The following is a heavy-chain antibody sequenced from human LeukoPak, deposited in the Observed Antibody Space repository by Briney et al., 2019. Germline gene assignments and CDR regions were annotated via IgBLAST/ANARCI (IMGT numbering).Heavy chain of an antibody. D-gene: IGHD3-10*01. Sequence: PGGSLRLSCAASGFNFSSYSMNWVRQAPGKGLEWVSYISSSSSTIYYADSVKGRFTISRDNAKNSLYLQMNSLRAEDTAVYYCARVIGAFDIWGQGTMVTVSS. J-gene: IGHJ3*02. CDR1: GFNFSSYS. V-gene: IGHV3-48*04. CDR3: ARVIGAFDI. CDR2: ISSSSSTI.